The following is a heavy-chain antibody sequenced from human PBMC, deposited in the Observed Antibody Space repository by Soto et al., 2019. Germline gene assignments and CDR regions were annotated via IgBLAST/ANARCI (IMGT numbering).Heavy chain of an antibody. CDR3: VRDLHEPLATDALRVAN. V-gene: IGHV3-48*03. Sequence: PGGSLRLSCAASGFTFSSYEMHWVRQAPGKGLEWISYISSTGSGTLYADSVRGRFTMSRDNTKNSVSLQMSSLRAEDTAVYYCVRDLHEPLATDALRVANWGQGTQVTSPQ. CDR1: GFTFSSYE. D-gene: IGHD2-8*02. J-gene: IGHJ4*02. CDR2: ISSTGSGT.